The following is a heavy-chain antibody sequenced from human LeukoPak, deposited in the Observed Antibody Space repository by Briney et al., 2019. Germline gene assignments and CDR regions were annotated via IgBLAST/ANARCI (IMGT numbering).Heavy chain of an antibody. V-gene: IGHV4-59*01. CDR2: IHYSGST. J-gene: IGHJ4*02. Sequence: SETLSLTCTVSGASISSYYWSWVRQPPGKGLEWIGYIHYSGSTNYNSSLKSRVTISLDTSKNQISLKLSSVTAADTAVYYCASTLQWLAFDYWGQGTLVTVSS. CDR1: GASISSYY. CDR3: ASTLQWLAFDY. D-gene: IGHD6-19*01.